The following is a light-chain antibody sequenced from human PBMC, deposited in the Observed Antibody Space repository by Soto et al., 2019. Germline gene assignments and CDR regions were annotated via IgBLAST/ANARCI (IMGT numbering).Light chain of an antibody. CDR1: QSVRSN. J-gene: IGKJ1*01. CDR2: GAF. CDR3: QQYNDWPLT. Sequence: EIVMTQSPVTLSVSPGERATLSCRAGQSVRSNLACYQQKPGHAPSLLIYGAFTRATGIPTRFSGTGSGTEFTLTISSLQSEDFALYYCQQYNDWPLTFGQGTKV. V-gene: IGKV3-15*01.